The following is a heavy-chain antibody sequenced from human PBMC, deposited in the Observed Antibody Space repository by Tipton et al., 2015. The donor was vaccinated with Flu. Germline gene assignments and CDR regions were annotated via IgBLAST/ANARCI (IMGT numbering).Heavy chain of an antibody. CDR3: ARARGYCSGGHCYSYYFDY. Sequence: TLSLTCKVSSVSISSGGYYWSWIRQHPGKDLEWIGFISYSGNTYYNPSLKGLGTISVGTSKNQFSLKLSSVTAADTAVYYCARARGYCSGGHCYSYYFDYWGQGALVTVSS. CDR1: SVSISSGGYY. D-gene: IGHD2-15*01. V-gene: IGHV4-31*01. CDR2: ISYSGNT. J-gene: IGHJ4*02.